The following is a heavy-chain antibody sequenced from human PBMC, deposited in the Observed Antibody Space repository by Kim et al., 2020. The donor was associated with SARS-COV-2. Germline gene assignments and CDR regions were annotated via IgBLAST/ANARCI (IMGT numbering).Heavy chain of an antibody. V-gene: IGHV3-13*04. CDR3: ARDSLAYGAFDI. Sequence: GGSLRLSCAASGFTFSSYDMHWVRQATGKGLEWVSAIGTAGDTYYPGSVKGRFTISRENAKNSLYLQMNSLRAGDTAVYYCARDSLAYGAFDIWGQGTMVTVSS. D-gene: IGHD4-17*01. CDR1: GFTFSSYD. CDR2: IGTAGDT. J-gene: IGHJ3*02.